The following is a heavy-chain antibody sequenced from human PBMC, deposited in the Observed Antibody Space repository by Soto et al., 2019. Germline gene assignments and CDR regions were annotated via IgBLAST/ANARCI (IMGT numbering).Heavy chain of an antibody. Sequence: GASVNVSCKSSGYTFTSYCISWVRQAPGQGLEWMGWISAYNGNTNYAQKLQGRVTMTTDTFTSTAYMELRSLRSDDTAVYYCARGGDTAMAYYYYYGMDVWGQGTTVTVSS. CDR2: ISAYNGNT. CDR3: ARGGDTAMAYYYYYGMDV. D-gene: IGHD5-18*01. V-gene: IGHV1-18*01. J-gene: IGHJ6*02. CDR1: GYTFTSYC.